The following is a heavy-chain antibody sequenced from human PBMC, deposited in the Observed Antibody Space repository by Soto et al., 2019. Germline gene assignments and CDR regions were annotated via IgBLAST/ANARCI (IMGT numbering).Heavy chain of an antibody. Sequence: ASVKVSWKASGGAFSSYAISWVRQAPGQGLEWMGGIIPIFGTANYAQKFQGRVTVTADDTASTAYMELSSLKSEDTTVYLCARGGYSSGYIGYLDHWGQGTVVTVSS. J-gene: IGHJ4*02. V-gene: IGHV1-69*13. CDR3: ARGGYSSGYIGYLDH. D-gene: IGHD5-18*01. CDR1: GGAFSSYA. CDR2: IIPIFGTA.